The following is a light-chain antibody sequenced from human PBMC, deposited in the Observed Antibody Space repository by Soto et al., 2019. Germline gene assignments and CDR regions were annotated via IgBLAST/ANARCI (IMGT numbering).Light chain of an antibody. CDR1: TLATQY. CDR3: QSADGSHSYHVV. CDR2: KAT. J-gene: IGLJ2*01. Sequence: SYELTQSPSLLVSPGQTAKITCSGDTLATQYAYWYQVRPGQAPLLLIHKATERPSGIPDRFSGSISGTTVTLTISRVQAEDEADYYCQSADGSHSYHVVFGGGTKVTVL. V-gene: IGLV3-25*02.